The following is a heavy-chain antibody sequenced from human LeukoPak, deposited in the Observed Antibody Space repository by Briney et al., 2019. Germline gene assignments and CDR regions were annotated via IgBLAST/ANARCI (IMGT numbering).Heavy chain of an antibody. CDR1: GGTFSSYA. Sequence: SVKVSCKASGGTFSSYAISWVRQAPGQGLEWMGRIIPIFGIANYAQKFQGRVTITADKSTSTAYMELSSLRSEDTAVYYCARGREEDSSCYYYGFDYWGQGTLVTVSS. J-gene: IGHJ4*02. D-gene: IGHD3-22*01. CDR2: IIPIFGIA. CDR3: ARGREEDSSCYYYGFDY. V-gene: IGHV1-69*04.